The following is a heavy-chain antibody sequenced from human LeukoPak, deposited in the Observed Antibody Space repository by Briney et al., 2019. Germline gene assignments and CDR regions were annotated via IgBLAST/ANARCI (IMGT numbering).Heavy chain of an antibody. J-gene: IGHJ4*02. CDR3: ARSPDGYNRQGFDY. CDR2: INAGNGNT. CDR1: GYTFTGYA. V-gene: IGHV1-3*01. Sequence: ASVKVSCKASGYTFTGYAMHWVRQAPGQRLEWMGWINAGNGNTKYSQKFQGRVTITADESTSTAYMELSSLRSEDTAVYYCARSPDGYNRQGFDYWGQGTLVTVSS. D-gene: IGHD5-24*01.